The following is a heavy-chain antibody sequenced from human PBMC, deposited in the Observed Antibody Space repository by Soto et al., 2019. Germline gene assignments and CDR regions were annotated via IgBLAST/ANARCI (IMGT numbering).Heavy chain of an antibody. CDR3: ARSVGPLDY. Sequence: EVQLVESGGGLVQPGGSLRLSCAASGLTFSPYSMNWVRQAPGKGLEWIAYITSTSSPIHYADSVQGRFTISRDNARNSVHLQMNILRDEDSAVYYCARSVGPLDYWGQGTLVTVSS. CDR1: GLTFSPYS. V-gene: IGHV3-48*02. CDR2: ITSTSSPI. D-gene: IGHD3-16*01. J-gene: IGHJ4*02.